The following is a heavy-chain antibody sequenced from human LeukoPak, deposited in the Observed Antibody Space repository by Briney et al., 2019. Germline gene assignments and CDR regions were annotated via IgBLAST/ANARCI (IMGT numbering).Heavy chain of an antibody. CDR1: GFTFSSYA. J-gene: IGHJ4*02. V-gene: IGHV3-23*01. D-gene: IGHD3-3*01. Sequence: GGSLRLSCAASGFTFSSYAMSWVRQAPGKGLEWVSAISGSGGSTYYADSVKGRFTISRDNSKNTLYLQMNSLRAEDTAVYYCAKDTSGLRFLGWLLWGYFDYWGQGTLVTVSS. CDR3: AKDTSGLRFLGWLLWGYFDY. CDR2: ISGSGGST.